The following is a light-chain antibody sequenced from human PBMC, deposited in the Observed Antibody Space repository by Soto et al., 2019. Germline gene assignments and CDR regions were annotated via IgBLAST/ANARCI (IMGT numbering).Light chain of an antibody. CDR1: QSIGRH. Sequence: DIQMTQSPASLSASVGDRVTSSCRASQSIGRHLNWYQQKPGKAPTLLIFTSSSLQSGVTSRFSGSGSGTDFILTISSLQPEDFATYYCQQSYSTPPTFGQGATVHIK. CDR2: TSS. CDR3: QQSYSTPPT. J-gene: IGKJ1*01. V-gene: IGKV1-39*01.